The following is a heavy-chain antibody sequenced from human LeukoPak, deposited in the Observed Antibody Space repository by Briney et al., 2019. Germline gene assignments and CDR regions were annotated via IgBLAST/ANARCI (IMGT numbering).Heavy chain of an antibody. J-gene: IGHJ4*02. CDR1: GFTFSDFW. V-gene: IGHV3-7*05. Sequence: GSLRLSCAVSGFTFSDFWMSWVRQAPGKGLEWVANIKQDGSEKYYVDSVMGRFTISRDNSKNTLYLQINSLRAEDTAVYYCARPPSDNLLTGSLYYFGNWGQGTLVTVSS. CDR2: IKQDGSEK. D-gene: IGHD3-9*01. CDR3: ARPPSDNLLTGSLYYFGN.